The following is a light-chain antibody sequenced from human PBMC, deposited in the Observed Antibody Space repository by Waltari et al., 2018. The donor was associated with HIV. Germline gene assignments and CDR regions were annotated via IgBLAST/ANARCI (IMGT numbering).Light chain of an antibody. V-gene: IGLV3-21*04. CDR1: QIGDKS. J-gene: IGLJ2*01. Sequence: SYVLTQPPSVSVAPGETAIITCGGHQIGDKSLSWYQQNPGQAPLLVIHYDVERPSGVPERISASKSGQTATLTITRVEAGDEADYFCQVWDSDSRSVVFGGGTNLTVL. CDR2: YDV. CDR3: QVWDSDSRSVV.